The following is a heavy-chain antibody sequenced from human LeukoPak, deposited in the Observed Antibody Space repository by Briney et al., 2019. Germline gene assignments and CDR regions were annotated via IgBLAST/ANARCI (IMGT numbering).Heavy chain of an antibody. CDR1: GGSITTNSYY. J-gene: IGHJ3*02. D-gene: IGHD2-15*01. Sequence: SETLSLTCIVSGGSITTNSYYWNWIRQPPGRGLEWIGYMSYSGSTDYNPSLKSRVTISVDTSKSQFSLQLSSVTAADTALYYCARLGGGRGRAFDIWGQGRMVSVSS. CDR2: MSYSGST. V-gene: IGHV4-61*01. CDR3: ARLGGGRGRAFDI.